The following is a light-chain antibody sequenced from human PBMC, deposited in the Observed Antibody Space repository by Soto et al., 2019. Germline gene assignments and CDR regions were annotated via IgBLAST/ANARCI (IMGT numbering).Light chain of an antibody. Sequence: EVVMTQSELSLPVTLGQPASISCRSSQSLVNSDGNTYLNWFHQRPGQSPRRLIYKVSNRDSGVPDRFSGSGSGTDFTLRISRVEAEDVGVYYCMQGSHWPRTFGQGTRVEIK. CDR1: QSLVNSDGNTY. J-gene: IGKJ1*01. CDR3: MQGSHWPRT. V-gene: IGKV2-30*01. CDR2: KVS.